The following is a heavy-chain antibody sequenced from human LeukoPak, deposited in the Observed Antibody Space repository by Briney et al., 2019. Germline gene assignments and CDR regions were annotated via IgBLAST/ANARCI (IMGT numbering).Heavy chain of an antibody. Sequence: SETLSLTCTVSGGSISSYYWSWIRQPPGKGLEWIGYIYYSGSTNYNPSLKSRVTISVDTSKNQFSLKLSSVTAAVTAVYYCARQKVGATPRLDYWGQGTLVTVSS. CDR1: GGSISSYY. CDR2: IYYSGST. V-gene: IGHV4-59*01. J-gene: IGHJ4*02. D-gene: IGHD1-26*01. CDR3: ARQKVGATPRLDY.